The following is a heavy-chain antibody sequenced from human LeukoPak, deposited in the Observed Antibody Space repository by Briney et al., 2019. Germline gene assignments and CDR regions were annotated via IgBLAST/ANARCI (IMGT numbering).Heavy chain of an antibody. CDR1: GGSISSSSYY. CDR3: ARSLRPGYSSSWYLAFDY. D-gene: IGHD6-13*01. J-gene: IGHJ4*02. Sequence: SETLSLTCTVSGGSISSSSYYWGWIRQPPGKGLEWIGSIYYSGSTYYNPSLKSRVTISVDTSKSQFSLKPSSVTAADTAVYYCARSLRPGYSSSWYLAFDYWAQGTLVTVSS. CDR2: IYYSGST. V-gene: IGHV4-39*01.